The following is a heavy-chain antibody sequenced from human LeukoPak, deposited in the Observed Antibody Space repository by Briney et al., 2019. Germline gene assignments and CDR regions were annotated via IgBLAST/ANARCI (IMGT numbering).Heavy chain of an antibody. V-gene: IGHV1-2*02. J-gene: IGHJ4*02. CDR1: GYTFTAYN. CDR2: IYPDTGGT. Sequence: ASVKVSCKASGYTFTAYNIHCVRQAPGQGLEWMGWIYPDTGGTKFAQMFQGRVTMTRDTSISTAYTELRSLRSDDTDIYYCVRVTYSDYDDFDYWGQGTLVTVSS. CDR3: VRVTYSDYDDFDY. D-gene: IGHD4-11*01.